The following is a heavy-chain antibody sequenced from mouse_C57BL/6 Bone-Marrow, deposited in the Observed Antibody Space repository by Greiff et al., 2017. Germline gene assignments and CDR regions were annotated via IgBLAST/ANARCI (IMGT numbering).Heavy chain of an antibody. Sequence: VKLVESGPGLVQPSQSLSITCTVSGFSLTSYGVHWVRQSPGKGLEWLGVIWSGGSTDYNAAFISRLSISKDNCKSQVFFKMNSLQADDTAIYYCASYYDAMDYWGQGTSVTVSS. CDR1: GFSLTSYG. CDR3: ASYYDAMDY. V-gene: IGHV2-2*01. J-gene: IGHJ4*01. CDR2: IWSGGST.